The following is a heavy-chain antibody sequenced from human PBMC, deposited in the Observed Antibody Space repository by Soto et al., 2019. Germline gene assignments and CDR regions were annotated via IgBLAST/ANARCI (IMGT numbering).Heavy chain of an antibody. D-gene: IGHD6-13*01. Sequence: ASVKVPCKASGYTFTGYYMHWVRQAPGQGLEWMGWINPNSGGTNYAQKFQGWVTMTRDTSISTAYMELSSLRSDDTAVYYCAKAGAAASDAFDIWGKGTMVTVSS. CDR3: AKAGAAASDAFDI. J-gene: IGHJ3*02. CDR1: GYTFTGYY. V-gene: IGHV1-2*04. CDR2: INPNSGGT.